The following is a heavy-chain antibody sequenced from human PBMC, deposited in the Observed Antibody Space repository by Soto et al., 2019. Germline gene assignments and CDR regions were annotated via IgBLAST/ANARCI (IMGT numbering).Heavy chain of an antibody. Sequence: EVQLVESGGGLVQPGGSLRLSCAASGFTFSDYYMDWVRQAPGKGLEWVGRSKNKADSYTTEYAASVTGRFSISRDASKSSLYLQMNSLKTEDTAVYYCTVWGMGNAVGAAWGQGILVTVSS. J-gene: IGHJ4*02. CDR1: GFTFSDYY. CDR2: SKNKADSYTT. D-gene: IGHD2-8*02. V-gene: IGHV3-72*01. CDR3: TVWGMGNAVGAA.